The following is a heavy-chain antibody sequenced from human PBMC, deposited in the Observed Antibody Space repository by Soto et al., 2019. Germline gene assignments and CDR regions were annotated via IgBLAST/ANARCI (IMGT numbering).Heavy chain of an antibody. J-gene: IGHJ4*02. CDR1: GFTFSSYG. Sequence: PGGSLRLSCAASGFTFSSYGMHWVRQAPGNGLEWVAVIWYDGSNKYYADSVKGRFTISRDNSKNTLYLQMNSLRAEDTAVYYCARDQGSSTSCFDYWGQGTLVTVS. D-gene: IGHD2-2*01. CDR3: ARDQGSSTSCFDY. CDR2: IWYDGSNK. V-gene: IGHV3-33*01.